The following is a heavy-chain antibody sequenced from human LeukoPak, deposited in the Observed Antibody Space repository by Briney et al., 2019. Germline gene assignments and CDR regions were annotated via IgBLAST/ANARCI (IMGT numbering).Heavy chain of an antibody. CDR1: GGTFSSYA. CDR3: ARIIAAAGSDY. J-gene: IGHJ4*02. V-gene: IGHV1-69*04. Sequence: SVKVSCKASGGTFSSYAISWVRQAPGQGLEWMGRIIPIFGIANYAQKFQGRVTITADKSTGTAYMELSSLRSEDTAVYYRARIIAAAGSDYWGQGTLVTVSS. CDR2: IIPIFGIA. D-gene: IGHD6-13*01.